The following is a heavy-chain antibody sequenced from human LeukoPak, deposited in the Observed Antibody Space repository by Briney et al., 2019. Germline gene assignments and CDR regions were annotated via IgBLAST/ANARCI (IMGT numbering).Heavy chain of an antibody. J-gene: IGHJ4*02. D-gene: IGHD1-26*01. V-gene: IGHV3-74*01. CDR1: GFTFSNYW. CDR2: IKSDGSRT. CDR3: AKGQSGSLLRGGFDY. Sequence: GGSLRLSCAASGFTFSNYWMHWVRQAPGKGLVWISRIKSDGSRTDYADSVKGRFTISRDNAKNTLYLQMNSLRAEDTAVYYCAKGQSGSLLRGGFDYWGQGTLVTVSS.